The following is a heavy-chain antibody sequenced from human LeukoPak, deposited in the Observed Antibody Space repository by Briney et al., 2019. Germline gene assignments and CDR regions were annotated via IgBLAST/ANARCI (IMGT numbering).Heavy chain of an antibody. CDR3: ARGGNYDSSGYYWY. Sequence: GGSLRLSCAASGFTFSSYSMNWVRQAPGKGLEWVSSISSSSSYIYYADSVKGRFTISRDNARNSLYLQMNSLRAEDTAVYYCARGGNYDSSGYYWYWGQGTLVTVSS. V-gene: IGHV3-21*01. CDR1: GFTFSSYS. J-gene: IGHJ4*02. D-gene: IGHD3-22*01. CDR2: ISSSSSYI.